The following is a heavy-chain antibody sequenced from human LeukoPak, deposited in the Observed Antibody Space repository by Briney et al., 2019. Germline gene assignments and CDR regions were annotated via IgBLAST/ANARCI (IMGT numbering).Heavy chain of an antibody. J-gene: IGHJ4*02. CDR2: ISSSSSYI. CDR1: GFTFSSYS. D-gene: IGHD1-26*01. Sequence: PGGSLRLSCAASGFTFSSYSMNWVRQAPGKGLEWVSSISSSSSYIYYADSVKGRFTISRDNAKNSLYLQMNSLRAEDTAVYYCANLGLGGSYYAVGYWGQGTLVTVSS. V-gene: IGHV3-21*01. CDR3: ANLGLGGSYYAVGY.